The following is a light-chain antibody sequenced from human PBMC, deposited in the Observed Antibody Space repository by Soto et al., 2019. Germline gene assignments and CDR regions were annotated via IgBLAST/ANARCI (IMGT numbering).Light chain of an antibody. CDR2: GAS. Sequence: EIVLTQSPGTLSLSPGERATLSCRASQSVSSSYLAWYQQKPGQAPRLLIYGASSRPTGIPDRFSGSGSETDFTLTISRLEPEDFAVYYCQQYGSSSTFGQGTRLEI. V-gene: IGKV3-20*01. CDR1: QSVSSSY. J-gene: IGKJ5*01. CDR3: QQYGSSST.